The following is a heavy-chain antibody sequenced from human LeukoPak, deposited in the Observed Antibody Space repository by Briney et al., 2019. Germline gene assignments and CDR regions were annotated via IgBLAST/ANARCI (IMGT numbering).Heavy chain of an antibody. J-gene: IGHJ3*01. Sequence: GGCLRLSCAASGFTFSDSAMTWVRQVPGKGLEWASLICSSGGNTYYAESVKGRFTISRDNSKNTLSLQMNSLRVEDTAIYYCAKDIQLSTWGLGTMVTVSS. V-gene: IGHV3-23*01. CDR2: ICSSGGNT. CDR1: GFTFSDSA. CDR3: AKDIQLST. D-gene: IGHD3-16*02.